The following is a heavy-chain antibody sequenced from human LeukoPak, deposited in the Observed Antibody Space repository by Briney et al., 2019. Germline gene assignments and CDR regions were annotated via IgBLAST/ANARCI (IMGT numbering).Heavy chain of an antibody. V-gene: IGHV3-13*01. CDR1: GFIFSNYY. CDR3: ARDFGNGFGELLT. Sequence: GGSLRLSCAASGFIFSNYYMHWVRQPKGKGLEWVATIVTGGDGYYPASVKGRFTISRENAKSSLYLQMSSLRVEDTAMYFCARDFGNGFGELLTWGQGILVTVSS. D-gene: IGHD3-10*01. J-gene: IGHJ5*02. CDR2: IVTGGDG.